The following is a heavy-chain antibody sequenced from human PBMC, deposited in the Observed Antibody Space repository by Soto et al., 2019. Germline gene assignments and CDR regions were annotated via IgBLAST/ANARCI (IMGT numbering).Heavy chain of an antibody. CDR1: GGSISSGGYY. J-gene: IGHJ4*02. D-gene: IGHD1-26*01. V-gene: IGHV4-31*03. Sequence: QVQLQESGPGLVKPSQTLSLTCTVSGGSISSGGYYWSWIRQHPGKGLEWIGYIYYSGSTYYNPSRKSCVTISVDPSKNQFSMKLSSVTAAGTAVYYCAREGGIVGATAADYWGQGTLVTVSS. CDR2: IYYSGST. CDR3: AREGGIVGATAADY.